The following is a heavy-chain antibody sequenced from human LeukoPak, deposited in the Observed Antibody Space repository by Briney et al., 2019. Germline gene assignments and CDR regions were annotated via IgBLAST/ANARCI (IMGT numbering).Heavy chain of an antibody. V-gene: IGHV3-72*01. D-gene: IGHD1-26*01. CDR2: TRNKANSYAT. J-gene: IGHJ4*02. CDR3: ARDDSGSYSLDY. CDR1: GFTFSDHY. Sequence: GGSPRLSCAASGFTFSDHYMDWVRQAPGKGLEWVGRTRNKANSYATEYAASVKGRFTISRDDSKNSVYLQMNSLKTEDTAVYYCARDDSGSYSLDYWGQGTLVTVSS.